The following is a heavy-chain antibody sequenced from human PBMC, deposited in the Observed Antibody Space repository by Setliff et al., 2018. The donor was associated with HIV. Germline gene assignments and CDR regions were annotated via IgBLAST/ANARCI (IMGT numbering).Heavy chain of an antibody. Sequence: SETLSLTCSVSGDSISDTTYYWGWIRQPPGKGLEWIGNIYHSGSTLYKPSLKSRVTMSVDTSKNQFSLKLNSVTAADTAVYYCAGLSDFLDYWGLGNLVTVSS. D-gene: IGHD2-21*01. J-gene: IGHJ4*02. CDR2: IYHSGST. CDR3: AGLSDFLDY. CDR1: GDSISDTTYY. V-gene: IGHV4-39*01.